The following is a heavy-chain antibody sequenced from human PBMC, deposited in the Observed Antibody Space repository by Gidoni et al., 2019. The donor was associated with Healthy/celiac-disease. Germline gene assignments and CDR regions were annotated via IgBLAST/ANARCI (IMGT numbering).Heavy chain of an antibody. Sequence: QVQLVQSGAEVKKPGASVKVSCKASGYTFTGYYMHWVRQAPGQGLEWMGWINPNSGGTNYAQKFQGRVPMTRDTSISTAYMELSRLRSDDTAVYYCARDVYSSGWLYYFDYWGQGTLVTVSS. CDR2: INPNSGGT. V-gene: IGHV1-2*02. CDR3: ARDVYSSGWLYYFDY. D-gene: IGHD6-19*01. J-gene: IGHJ4*02. CDR1: GYTFTGYY.